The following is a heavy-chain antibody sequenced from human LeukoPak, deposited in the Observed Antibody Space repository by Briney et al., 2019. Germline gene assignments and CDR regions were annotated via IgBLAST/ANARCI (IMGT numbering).Heavy chain of an antibody. V-gene: IGHV3-23*01. CDR1: GFTFSSYA. CDR2: ISGSDAGT. J-gene: IGHJ3*02. Sequence: GGSLRLSCAASGFTFSSYAMSWVRQIPGKGLEWVSAISGSDAGTYYADSVKGRFTISRDNSKNTLYLQMNRLRAEDTAVYYCARAGDSSGYYLGAFDIWGQGTMVTVS. CDR3: ARAGDSSGYYLGAFDI. D-gene: IGHD3-22*01.